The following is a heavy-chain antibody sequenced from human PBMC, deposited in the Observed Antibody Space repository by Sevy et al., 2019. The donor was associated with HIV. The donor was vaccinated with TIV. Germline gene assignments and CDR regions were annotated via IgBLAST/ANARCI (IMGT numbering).Heavy chain of an antibody. CDR3: AKDLASEGTGYYHCDY. J-gene: IGHJ4*02. V-gene: IGHV3-9*01. CDR2: ISWSSDII. D-gene: IGHD3-9*01. Sequence: GGSLRLSCAASGFTFDDYAMHWVRQPPGKGLEWVSGISWSSDIIGYADSVKGRFTISRDNAKKSLYLQMNSLRAEDTALYYCAKDLASEGTGYYHCDYWGQGTLVTVSS. CDR1: GFTFDDYA.